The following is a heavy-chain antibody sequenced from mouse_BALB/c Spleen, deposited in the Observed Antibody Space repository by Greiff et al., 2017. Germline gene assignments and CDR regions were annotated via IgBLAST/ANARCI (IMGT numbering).Heavy chain of an antibody. V-gene: IGHV3-6*02. D-gene: IGHD2-1*01. J-gene: IGHJ4*01. Sequence: VQLKQSGPGLVKPSQSLSLTCSVTGYSITSGYYWNWIRQFPGNKLEWMGYISYDGSNNYNPSLKNRISITRDTSKNQFFLKLNSVTTEDTATYYCARGNYPYYAMDYWGQGTSVTVSS. CDR1: GYSITSGYY. CDR2: ISYDGSN. CDR3: ARGNYPYYAMDY.